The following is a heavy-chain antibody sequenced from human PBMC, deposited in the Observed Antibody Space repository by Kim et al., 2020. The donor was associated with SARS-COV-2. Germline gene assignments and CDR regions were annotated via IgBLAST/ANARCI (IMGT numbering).Heavy chain of an antibody. CDR3: ATLGRSNSYSS. J-gene: IGHJ5*02. V-gene: IGHV3-7*01. D-gene: IGHD6-13*01. Sequence: YYGDSVKGRFTISRAKAKNSLFLQMHSLRADDTAIYYCATLGRSNSYSSWGQGTLVTVSS.